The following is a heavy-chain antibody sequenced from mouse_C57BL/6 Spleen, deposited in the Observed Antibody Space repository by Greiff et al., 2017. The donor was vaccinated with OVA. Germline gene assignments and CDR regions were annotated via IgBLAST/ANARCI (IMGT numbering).Heavy chain of an antibody. J-gene: IGHJ3*01. CDR2: IDPSDSYT. D-gene: IGHD3-2*02. V-gene: IGHV1-50*01. CDR1: GYTFTSYW. CDR3: ARDRSGYRFAY. Sequence: VQLQQPGAELVKPGASVKLSCKASGYTFTSYWMQWVKQRPGQGLEWIGEIDPSDSYTNYNQKFKGKATLTVDTSSSTAYMQLSSLTSEDSAVYYCARDRSGYRFAYWGQGTLVTVSA.